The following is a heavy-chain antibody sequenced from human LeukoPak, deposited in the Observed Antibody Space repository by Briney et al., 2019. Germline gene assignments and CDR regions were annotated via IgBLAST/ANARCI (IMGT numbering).Heavy chain of an antibody. CDR2: IYYTGST. CDR1: GGSISYYY. Sequence: ASETLSLTCTVSGGSISYYYWSWIRQPPGKGLEWIGYIYYTGSTNYHPSLKSRVTISIDTSKNQFSLKLASVTAADTAVYYCATQTTETPNRIDSWGQGTLVTVSS. V-gene: IGHV4-59*08. D-gene: IGHD1-1*01. J-gene: IGHJ4*02. CDR3: ATQTTETPNRIDS.